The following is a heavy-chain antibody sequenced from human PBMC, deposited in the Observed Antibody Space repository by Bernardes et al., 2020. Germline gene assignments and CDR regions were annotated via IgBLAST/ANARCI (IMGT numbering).Heavy chain of an antibody. V-gene: IGHV3-30*18. Sequence: GGSLRRSCAASGFTFSSYGMHWVRQAPGKGLEWVAIVSSGGETKYYADSVKGRFTVSRDNSKNTLYLQMNSLMSDDTAVYYCVKERDGDYFFDYWGQGTLVTVSS. CDR3: VKERDGDYFFDY. CDR2: VSSGGETK. D-gene: IGHD4-17*01. J-gene: IGHJ4*02. CDR1: GFTFSSYG.